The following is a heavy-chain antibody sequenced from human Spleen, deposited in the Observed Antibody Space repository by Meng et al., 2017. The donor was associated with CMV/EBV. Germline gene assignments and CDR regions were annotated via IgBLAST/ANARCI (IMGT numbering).Heavy chain of an antibody. CDR1: GGSGSSASYC. D-gene: IGHD5-18*01. J-gene: IGHJ5*02. V-gene: IGHV4-61*03. Sequence: SETLSLTCTVSGGSGSSASYCWTWIRQPPGKGLEWIGYIYYNGGTNYNPSLKSRVTISVDTSKNHFSLKLSSVTAADTAVYYCARGPRGYSYEKDWFDPWGQGTLVTVSS. CDR3: ARGPRGYSYEKDWFDP. CDR2: IYYNGGT.